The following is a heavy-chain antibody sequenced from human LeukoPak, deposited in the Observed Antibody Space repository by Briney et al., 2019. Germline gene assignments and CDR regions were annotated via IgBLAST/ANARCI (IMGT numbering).Heavy chain of an antibody. V-gene: IGHV4-34*01. CDR1: GGSFSGYY. CDR2: INHSGST. CDR3: ARGSASYPTYYYGMDV. J-gene: IGHJ6*02. D-gene: IGHD3-10*01. Sequence: SETLSLTCAVYGGSFSGYYWSWIRQPPGKGLEWIGEINHSGSTNYNPSLMSRVTISVDTSKNQFSLKLSSVTAADTAVYYCARGSASYPTYYYGMDVWGQGTTVTVSS.